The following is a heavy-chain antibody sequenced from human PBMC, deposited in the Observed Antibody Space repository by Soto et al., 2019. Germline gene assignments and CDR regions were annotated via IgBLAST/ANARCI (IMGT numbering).Heavy chain of an antibody. CDR3: AKGGMILTPTNYFDY. V-gene: IGHV3-30*18. Sequence: PGGFLRLSCAASGFTFSSYGMHWVRQAPGKGLEWVAVISYDGSNKYYADSVKGRFTISRDNSKNTLYLQMNSLRAEDTSVYYCAKGGMILTPTNYFDYWGQGTLVTVSS. CDR2: ISYDGSNK. D-gene: IGHD1-1*01. CDR1: GFTFSSYG. J-gene: IGHJ4*02.